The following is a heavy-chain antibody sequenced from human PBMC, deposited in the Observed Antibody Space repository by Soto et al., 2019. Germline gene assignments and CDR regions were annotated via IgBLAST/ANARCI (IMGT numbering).Heavy chain of an antibody. Sequence: PVGSLIHSCEDSRCTFSDYGMYLVRPAPGKRPRRVAVIWYDGSKKYYADSVKGRFTISRDNSKNTLYLQMNSLRAEDTAVYYCARGGGYCTIPSYGSCYDYFDYWGQGNL. D-gene: IGHD2-15*01. V-gene: IGHV3-33*07. CDR3: ARGGGYCTIPSYGSCYDYFDY. CDR2: IWYDGSKK. CDR1: RCTFSDYG. J-gene: IGHJ4*02.